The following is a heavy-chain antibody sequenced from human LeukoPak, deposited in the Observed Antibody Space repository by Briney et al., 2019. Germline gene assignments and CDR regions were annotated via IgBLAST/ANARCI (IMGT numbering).Heavy chain of an antibody. CDR2: SNPSGGST. D-gene: IGHD3-10*01. V-gene: IGHV1-46*01. CDR1: GYTFTSYY. J-gene: IGHJ3*02. Sequence: GASVKVSCKASGYTFTSYYMHWVRQAPGQGLEWMGISNPSGGSTSYAQKFQGRVTMTRDTSTSTVYMELSSLRSEDTAVYYCARIGGYGSGSYYSNADAFDIWGQGTMVTVSS. CDR3: ARIGGYGSGSYYSNADAFDI.